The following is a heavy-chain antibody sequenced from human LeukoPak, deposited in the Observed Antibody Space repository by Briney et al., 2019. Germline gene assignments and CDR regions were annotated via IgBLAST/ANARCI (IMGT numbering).Heavy chain of an antibody. J-gene: IGHJ5*02. Sequence: SETLSLTCTVSGGSISSSSYYWGWIRQPPGKGLAWIGSIYYSGSTYYNPSLKSRVTISVDTSKNQFSLKLSSVTAADTAVYYCARRLLWFGTYWFDPWGQGTLVTVSS. V-gene: IGHV4-39*01. D-gene: IGHD3-10*01. CDR3: ARRLLWFGTYWFDP. CDR2: IYYSGST. CDR1: GGSISSSSYY.